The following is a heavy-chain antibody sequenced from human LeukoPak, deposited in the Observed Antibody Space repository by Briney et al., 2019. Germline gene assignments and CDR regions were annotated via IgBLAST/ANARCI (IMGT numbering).Heavy chain of an antibody. CDR3: ARVRTEWYIDL. D-gene: IGHD2-8*02. V-gene: IGHV3-7*01. CDR1: GGSFSGYY. CDR2: MKEDGGEK. J-gene: IGHJ2*01. Sequence: SSETLPLTCAVYGGSFSGYYWSWIRQAPGMGLEWVANMKEDGGEKFYVDSVRGRFTISRDNAKNSVYLQMNSLRVEDTGVYYCARVRTEWYIDLWGRGTLVTVST.